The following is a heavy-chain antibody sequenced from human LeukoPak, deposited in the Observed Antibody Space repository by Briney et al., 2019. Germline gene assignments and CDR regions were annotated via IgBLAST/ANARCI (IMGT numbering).Heavy chain of an antibody. D-gene: IGHD3-16*01. CDR2: ISYDGSNK. Sequence: GGSLRLSCAASGFTFSSYGMHWVRQAPGKGLEWVAVISYDGSNKYYADSVKGRFTISRDNSKNTLYLQMNSLRAEDTAVYYCAKGGRRLSKYYYYYMDVWGKGTTVTVSS. CDR1: GFTFSSYG. CDR3: AKGGRRLSKYYYYYMDV. J-gene: IGHJ6*03. V-gene: IGHV3-30*18.